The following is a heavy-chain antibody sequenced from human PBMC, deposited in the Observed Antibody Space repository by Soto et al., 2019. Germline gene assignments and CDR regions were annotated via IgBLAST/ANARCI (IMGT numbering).Heavy chain of an antibody. CDR1: GGSVRGSY. V-gene: IGHV4-34*01. CDR3: ANFDWYFDL. CDR2: INDSGNA. J-gene: IGHJ2*01. Sequence: SETMSLTCAVYGGSVRGSYWSWIRQPPGKGLERIGEINDSGNAYYRPSLKSRIITSVETSNNRFFLRLNSVTAADTAVYYCANFDWYFDLWGRGTLVTVSS.